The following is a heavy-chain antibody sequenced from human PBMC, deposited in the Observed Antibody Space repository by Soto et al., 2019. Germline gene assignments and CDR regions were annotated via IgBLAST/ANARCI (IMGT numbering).Heavy chain of an antibody. CDR3: ARVPDV. Sequence: PSETLSLTCTVSGGSISSDSYYWGWIRQSPEKGLEWIASISYSGSTYYNPSLKSRVTISVDRSKNQFSLKLSSVTAADTAVYYCARVPDVWGQGTTVTVSS. V-gene: IGHV4-39*07. CDR1: GGSISSDSYY. J-gene: IGHJ6*02. CDR2: ISYSGST.